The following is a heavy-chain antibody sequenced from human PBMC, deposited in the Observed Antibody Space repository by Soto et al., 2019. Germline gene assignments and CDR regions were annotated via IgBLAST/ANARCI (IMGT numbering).Heavy chain of an antibody. D-gene: IGHD5-18*01. CDR1: GGSISGGGSY. CDR3: ARDRDSYGFHDY. CDR2: IHYSGTT. V-gene: IGHV4-31*03. J-gene: IGHJ4*02. Sequence: QVQLQESGPGLVKPSQALSLTCTVSGGSISGGGSYWSWIRQHPGKGLGWIGYIHYSGTTYYNPSLKSRITISIDTSKKEFSLKLTSVTAADTAVYYCARDRDSYGFHDYWGQGTLVTVSS.